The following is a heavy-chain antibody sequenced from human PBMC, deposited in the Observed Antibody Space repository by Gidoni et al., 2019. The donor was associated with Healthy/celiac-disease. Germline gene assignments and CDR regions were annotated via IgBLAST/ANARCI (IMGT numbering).Heavy chain of an antibody. Sequence: TIYGGSISSYYWSWIRQPPGKGLEWIGYIYYSGSTNYNPSLKSRVTISVDTSKNQFSLKLSSVTAADTAVYYCARDLGPIAAAGFDYWGQGTLVTVSS. CDR1: GGSISSYY. CDR2: IYYSGST. CDR3: ARDLGPIAAAGFDY. D-gene: IGHD6-13*01. V-gene: IGHV4-59*01. J-gene: IGHJ4*02.